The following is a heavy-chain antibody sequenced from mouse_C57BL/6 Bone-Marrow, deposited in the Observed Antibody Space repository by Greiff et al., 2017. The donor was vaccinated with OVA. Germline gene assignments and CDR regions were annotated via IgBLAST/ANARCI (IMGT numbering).Heavy chain of an antibody. V-gene: IGHV14-4*01. CDR1: GFNIKDDY. CDR2: IDPENGDT. Sequence: EVQGVESGAELVRPGASVKLSCTASGFNIKDDYMHWVKQRPEQGLEWIGWIDPENGDTEYASKFQGKATITADTSSNTAYLQLSSLTSEDTAVYYCTTHDGYFYYAMDYWGQGTSVTVSS. D-gene: IGHD2-3*01. J-gene: IGHJ4*01. CDR3: TTHDGYFYYAMDY.